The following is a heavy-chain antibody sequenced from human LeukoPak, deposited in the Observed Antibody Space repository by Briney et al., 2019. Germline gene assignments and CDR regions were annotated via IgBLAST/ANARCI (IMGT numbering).Heavy chain of an antibody. D-gene: IGHD6-25*01. Sequence: GESLRLSCAASGFTFSSYAMSWVRHAPGQGLEWVSAVSGSGGSTSYADSVKGRFTISRDNSKNTVYLQMESLRVEDTAVYYCAKAGRITAATWGQGTVVTVSS. CDR2: VSGSGGST. CDR1: GFTFSSYA. V-gene: IGHV3-23*01. J-gene: IGHJ4*02. CDR3: AKAGRITAAT.